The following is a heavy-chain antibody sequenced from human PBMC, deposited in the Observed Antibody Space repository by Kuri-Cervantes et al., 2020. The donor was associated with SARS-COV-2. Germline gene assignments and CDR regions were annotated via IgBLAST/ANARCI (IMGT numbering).Heavy chain of an antibody. V-gene: IGHV1-2*02. Sequence: ASVKVSCKASGYTFTGYYMHWVRQAPGQGLEWMGWINPNSGGTNYAQKFQGRVTMTRDTSISTAYMEPSRLRSDDTAVYYCARALNDFWSGYYSSWYFDLWGRGTLVTVSS. CDR2: INPNSGGT. D-gene: IGHD3-3*01. J-gene: IGHJ2*01. CDR1: GYTFTGYY. CDR3: ARALNDFWSGYYSSWYFDL.